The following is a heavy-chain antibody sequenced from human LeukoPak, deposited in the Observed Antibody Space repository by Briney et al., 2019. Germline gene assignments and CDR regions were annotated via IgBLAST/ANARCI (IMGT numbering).Heavy chain of an antibody. J-gene: IGHJ1*01. V-gene: IGHV1-69*13. CDR2: IIPIFGTA. CDR1: GGTFSSYA. CDR3: ARSPMDSSSSGYFQH. Sequence: SVKVSCKASGGTFSSYAISWVRQAPGQGLEWMGGIIPIFGTANYAQKFQGRVTITADESTSTAYMELSSLRSEDTAVYYCARSPMDSSSSGYFQHWGQGTLVTVSS. D-gene: IGHD6-6*01.